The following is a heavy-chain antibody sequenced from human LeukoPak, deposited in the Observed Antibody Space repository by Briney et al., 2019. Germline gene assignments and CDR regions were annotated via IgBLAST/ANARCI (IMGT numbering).Heavy chain of an antibody. CDR3: ARDRATRGYSYGYPY. Sequence: ASVKVSCKASGYTFTGYYMHWVRQAPGQGLEWMGWINPNSGGTNYAQKFQGRVTMTRDTSISTAYMELSRLRSDDTAVYYCARDRATRGYSYGYPYWGQGTLVTVSS. D-gene: IGHD5-18*01. CDR1: GYTFTGYY. V-gene: IGHV1-2*02. CDR2: INPNSGGT. J-gene: IGHJ4*02.